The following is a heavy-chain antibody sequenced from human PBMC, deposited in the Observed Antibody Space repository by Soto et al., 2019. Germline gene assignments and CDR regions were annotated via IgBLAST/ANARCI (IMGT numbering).Heavy chain of an antibody. Sequence: QVQLVESGGGVVQPGRSLGLSCAASGFTFSSYGMHWVRQAPGKGLEWVAVIYYDGSNKYYADSVKGRLTISRDNSKNTLYLQMNSLRAEDTAVYYCAISPYSSRWYPFDYWGQGTLVTVSS. CDR3: AISPYSSRWYPFDY. J-gene: IGHJ4*02. D-gene: IGHD6-13*01. CDR1: GFTFSSYG. V-gene: IGHV3-33*01. CDR2: IYYDGSNK.